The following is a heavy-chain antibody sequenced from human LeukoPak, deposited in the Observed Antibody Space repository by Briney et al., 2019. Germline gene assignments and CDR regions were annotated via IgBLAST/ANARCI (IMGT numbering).Heavy chain of an antibody. CDR2: IIPIFGTA. J-gene: IGHJ4*02. CDR1: GGTFSSYA. Sequence: LVKVSCKASGGTFSSYAISWVRQAPGQGLEWMGGIIPIFGTANYAQKFQGRVTITADESTSTAYMELSSLRSEDTAVCYCARELDDYRGNFDYWGQGTLVTVSS. D-gene: IGHD4-11*01. CDR3: ARELDDYRGNFDY. V-gene: IGHV1-69*13.